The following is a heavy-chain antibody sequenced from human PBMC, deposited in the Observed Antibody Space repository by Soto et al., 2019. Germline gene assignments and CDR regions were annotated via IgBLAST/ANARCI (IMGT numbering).Heavy chain of an antibody. CDR3: TRYRPAADLSDFDY. CDR1: GFTFGGYA. J-gene: IGHJ4*02. D-gene: IGHD6-13*01. CDR2: IRSKAYSGTT. V-gene: IGHV3-49*04. Sequence: GGSLRLSCTGSGFTFGGYAISWVRQAPGKGLEWVGSIRSKAYSGTTEYAASVKDRFIIFRDDSKTTAYLQMNSLKTEDTAVYYCTRYRPAADLSDFDYWGLGTLV.